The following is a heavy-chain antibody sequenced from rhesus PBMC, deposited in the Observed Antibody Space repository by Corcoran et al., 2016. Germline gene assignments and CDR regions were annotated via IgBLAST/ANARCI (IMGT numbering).Heavy chain of an antibody. Sequence: EVQLVESGGGLVQPGVSLRLSCAASGFTFSNYCMSWVRQAQGKGRAWVGRINNKVGGGTAAYAEPGKVRFTIDRDDSKNLCYLQMNLLKPEDTAVYYCAGRPFGAAAGAYFDYWGQGVLVTVSS. J-gene: IGHJ4*01. V-gene: IGHV3-16*01. D-gene: IGHD6-25*01. CDR1: GFTFSNYC. CDR2: INNKVGGGTA. CDR3: AGRPFGAAAGAYFDY.